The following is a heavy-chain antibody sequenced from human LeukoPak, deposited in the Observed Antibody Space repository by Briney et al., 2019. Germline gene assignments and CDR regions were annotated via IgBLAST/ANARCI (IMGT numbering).Heavy chain of an antibody. D-gene: IGHD3-3*01. Sequence: SETLSLTCTVSGGSISSYYWSWIRQPPGKGLEWIGYIYYSGSTNYNPSLKSRVTISVDTSKNQFSLKLSSVTAADTAVYYCAGVRFLEWFPTYYCYYMDVWGKGTTVTVSS. V-gene: IGHV4-59*01. CDR2: IYYSGST. CDR3: AGVRFLEWFPTYYCYYMDV. CDR1: GGSISSYY. J-gene: IGHJ6*03.